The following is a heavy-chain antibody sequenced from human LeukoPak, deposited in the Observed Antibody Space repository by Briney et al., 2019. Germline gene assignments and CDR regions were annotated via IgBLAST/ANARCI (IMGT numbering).Heavy chain of an antibody. J-gene: IGHJ4*02. CDR2: IDPSDSYT. CDR1: GYSFTSYW. V-gene: IGHV5-10-1*01. Sequence: GESLKISCKGSGYSFTSYWISCVREMPGKGLEWMGRIDPSDSYTNYSPSLQGHVTISADKSISTVYLQWSSLNASDTAMYYCARHPYSSTWYDYWGQGTLVTVSS. CDR3: ARHPYSSTWYDY. D-gene: IGHD6-13*01.